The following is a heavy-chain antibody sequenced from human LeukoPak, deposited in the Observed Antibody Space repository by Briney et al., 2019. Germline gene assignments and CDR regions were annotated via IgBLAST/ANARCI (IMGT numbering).Heavy chain of an antibody. J-gene: IGHJ6*02. CDR3: ARVSLTGYYYYYGMDV. V-gene: IGHV3-21*04. CDR2: ISSSSSYI. CDR1: GFTFSSYS. D-gene: IGHD3-9*01. Sequence: PGGSLRLSCAASGFTFSSYSMNWVRQAPGKGLEWVSSISSSSSYIYYADSVKGRFTISRHNSKNTLYLQMNSLRAEDTAVYYCARVSLTGYYYYYGMDVWGQGTTVTVSS.